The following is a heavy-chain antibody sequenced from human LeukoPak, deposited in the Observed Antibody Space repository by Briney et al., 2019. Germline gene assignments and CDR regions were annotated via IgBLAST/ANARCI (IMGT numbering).Heavy chain of an antibody. V-gene: IGHV3-74*01. CDR1: GFTFRSYW. Sequence: GGSLRLSCAASGFTFRSYWMYWVRQAPGKGLVWVSRINSDGSSTSYADSVKGRFTISRDNAKNTLYLHMNSLRAGDAAVYYCVVANCGGDCSHWGQGTLVTVSS. J-gene: IGHJ4*02. D-gene: IGHD2-21*02. CDR3: VVANCGGDCSH. CDR2: INSDGSST.